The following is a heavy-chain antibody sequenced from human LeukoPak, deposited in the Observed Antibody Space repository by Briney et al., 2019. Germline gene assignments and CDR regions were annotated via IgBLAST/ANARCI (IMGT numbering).Heavy chain of an antibody. Sequence: ASVKVSCKPSGYTFTSYDINSVPPAPGQGLEWMGWMTPSSGTTGSAQNFQGGATIPRTPSISTAYMDLSSLTSAAPPLYSCARGAYDYVWGSYRSLLTFDYWGQGTLVTASS. CDR1: GYTFTSYD. CDR2: MTPSSGTT. V-gene: IGHV1-8*01. D-gene: IGHD3-16*02. J-gene: IGHJ4*02. CDR3: ARGAYDYVWGSYRSLLTFDY.